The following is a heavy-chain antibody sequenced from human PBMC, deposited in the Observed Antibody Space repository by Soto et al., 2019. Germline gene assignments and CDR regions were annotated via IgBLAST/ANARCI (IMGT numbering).Heavy chain of an antibody. V-gene: IGHV1-3*01. D-gene: IGHD1-26*01. CDR2: INAGNGNT. CDR3: AWASGSPYLFAS. CDR1: GYTFTSYA. J-gene: IGHJ5*01. Sequence: ASVKVSCKASGYTFTSYAMHWVRQAPGQRLEWMGWINAGNGNTKYSQKFQGRVTITRDTSASTAYMELRSLRSDDTAVYYCAWASGSPYLFASWGQGTLVTVSS.